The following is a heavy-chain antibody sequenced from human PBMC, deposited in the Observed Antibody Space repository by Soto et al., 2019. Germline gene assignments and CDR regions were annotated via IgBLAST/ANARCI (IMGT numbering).Heavy chain of an antibody. J-gene: IGHJ3*02. Sequence: QVQLQESGPGLVKPSETLSLTWTVAGGSISSYYWSWIRQAPGKGLEWIGSIYYSGSTNYNPSLKSRVTISVDTSKNQFSLKLSSVTAADTAVYYCARVHRVTIFGVVIMGAFDIWGQGTMVTVSS. CDR1: GGSISSYY. D-gene: IGHD3-3*01. CDR3: ARVHRVTIFGVVIMGAFDI. V-gene: IGHV4-59*01. CDR2: IYYSGST.